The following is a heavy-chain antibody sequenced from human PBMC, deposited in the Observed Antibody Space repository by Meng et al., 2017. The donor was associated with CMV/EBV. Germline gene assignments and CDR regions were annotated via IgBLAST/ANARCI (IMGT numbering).Heavy chain of an antibody. D-gene: IGHD2-21*01. CDR2: IYYSGST. J-gene: IGHJ4*02. V-gene: IGHV4-61*01. CDR1: GGSVSSGSYD. Sequence: GSLRLSCTVSGGSVSSGSYDWSWIRQPPGKGLEWIGYIYYSGSTNCNPSDKNRVTIAVDTSKNQFSLKLSSVTAADTAVYYCARDPRRDEIGCWGQGTLVTVSS. CDR3: ARDPRRDEIGC.